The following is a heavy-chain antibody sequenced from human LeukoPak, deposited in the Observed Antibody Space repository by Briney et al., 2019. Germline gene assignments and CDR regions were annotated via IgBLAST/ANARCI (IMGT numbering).Heavy chain of an antibody. Sequence: GGSLRPSCAASGFTFSSDSMNWVRQAPGKGLEWVSSISSSSSYIYYADSVKGRFTISRDNAKNSLYLQMNSLRAEDTAVYYCARGRYCSSTSCYMGGDYWGQGTLVTVSS. J-gene: IGHJ4*02. CDR3: ARGRYCSSTSCYMGGDY. D-gene: IGHD2-2*02. V-gene: IGHV3-21*01. CDR1: GFTFSSDS. CDR2: ISSSSSYI.